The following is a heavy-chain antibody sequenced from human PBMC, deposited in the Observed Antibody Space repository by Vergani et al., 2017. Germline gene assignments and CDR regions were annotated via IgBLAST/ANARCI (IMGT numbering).Heavy chain of an antibody. V-gene: IGHV3-23*01. CDR1: GFTFIMHA. CDR2: LSASDRRT. CDR3: AKVGRSEVASTFGAFDI. Sequence: EVQLLESGGDLVQPGGSLRLSCAASGFTFIMHAMSWVRQAPGKGLEWVSTLSASDRRTHYADSVKGRFTISRDISKNTLFLHMNSLRPEDTAVYYCAKVGRSEVASTFGAFDISVRGAMVAVSS. J-gene: IGHJ3*02. D-gene: IGHD6-19*01.